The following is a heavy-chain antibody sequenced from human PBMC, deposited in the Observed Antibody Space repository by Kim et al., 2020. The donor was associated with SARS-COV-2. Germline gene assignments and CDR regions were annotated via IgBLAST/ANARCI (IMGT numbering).Heavy chain of an antibody. CDR1: GFTVSSNY. CDR2: IYSGGST. J-gene: IGHJ4*02. D-gene: IGHD5-12*01. CDR3: ARWRWLQWYFDY. Sequence: GGSLRLSCAASGFTVSSNYMSWVRQAPGKGLEWVSVIYSGGSTYYADSVKGRFTISRDNSKNTLYLQMNSLRAEDTAVYYCARWRWLQWYFDYWGQGTLVTVSS. V-gene: IGHV3-66*02.